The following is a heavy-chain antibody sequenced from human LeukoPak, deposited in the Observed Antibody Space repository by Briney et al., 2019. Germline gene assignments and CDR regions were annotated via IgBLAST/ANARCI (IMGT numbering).Heavy chain of an antibody. CDR2: IFPSDSDS. CDR1: GYSFTSYW. D-gene: IGHD3-10*01. V-gene: IGHV5-51*01. Sequence: PGESLKISCEASGYSFTSYWIGWVRQMPGKGLEWMGIIFPSDSDSTYSPSFQGQVTISVDKSISTAYLQWNILKASDTAMYYCARRISDAFDIWGQGTMATVSS. CDR3: ARRISDAFDI. J-gene: IGHJ3*02.